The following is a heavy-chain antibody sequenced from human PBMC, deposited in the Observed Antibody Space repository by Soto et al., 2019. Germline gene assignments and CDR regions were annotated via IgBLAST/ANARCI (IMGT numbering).Heavy chain of an antibody. D-gene: IGHD1-1*01. V-gene: IGHV3-21*01. CDR3: AREELDY. J-gene: IGHJ4*02. CDR2: ISRSSIYI. Sequence: GGSLRLSCAASGFTFSSFTMHWVRQAPGKGLEWVASISRSSIYIYYSDSLKGRVTISRDNAKNSLYLQMDSPRVEDTAIYYCAREELDYWGQGTMVTVYS. CDR1: GFTFSSFT.